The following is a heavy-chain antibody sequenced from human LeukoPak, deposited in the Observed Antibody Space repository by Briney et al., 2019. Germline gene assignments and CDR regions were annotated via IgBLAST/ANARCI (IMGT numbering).Heavy chain of an antibody. D-gene: IGHD2-2*01. CDR2: ISGSGGST. CDR3: AKVGMDCSSTSCYESISDY. CDR1: GFTFSSYA. Sequence: GGSLRLCCAASGFTFSSYAMSWVRQAPGKGVGWVSAISGSGGSTYYADSVKGRFTISRDNSKNTLYRQMNSLRAEDTAVYYCAKVGMDCSSTSCYESISDYWGQGTLVAVSS. J-gene: IGHJ4*02. V-gene: IGHV3-23*01.